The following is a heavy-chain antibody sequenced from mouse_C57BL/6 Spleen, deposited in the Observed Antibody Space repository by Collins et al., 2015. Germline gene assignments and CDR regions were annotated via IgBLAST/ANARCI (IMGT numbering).Heavy chain of an antibody. V-gene: IGHV3-8*01. Sequence: FPGNKLEYMGYISYSGSTYYNPSLKSRISITRDTSKNQYYLQLNSVTTEDTATYYCARYLDYYGSRGYAMDYWGQGTSVTVSS. CDR3: ARYLDYYGSRGYAMDY. D-gene: IGHD1-1*01. J-gene: IGHJ4*01. CDR2: ISYSGST.